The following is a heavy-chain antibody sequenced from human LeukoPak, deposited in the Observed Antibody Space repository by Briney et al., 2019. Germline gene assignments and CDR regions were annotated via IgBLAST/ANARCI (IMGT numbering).Heavy chain of an antibody. CDR3: SCSNTNY. D-gene: IGHD2-2*01. V-gene: IGHV3-30*03. CDR2: ISYDGSNK. J-gene: IGHJ4*02. CDR1: GFTFSSYG. Sequence: GRSLRLSCAASGFTFSSYGMHWVRQAPGKGLEWVAVISYDGSNKYYAESVKGRFTLSRDNAKNSLYLQMNSLRAEDTAVYYCSCSNTNYWGQGTLVIVSS.